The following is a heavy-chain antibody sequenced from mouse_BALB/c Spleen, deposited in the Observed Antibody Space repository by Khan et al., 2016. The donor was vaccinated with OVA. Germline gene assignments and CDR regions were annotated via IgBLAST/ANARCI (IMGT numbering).Heavy chain of an antibody. CDR2: IWSAGST. D-gene: IGHD2-4*01. Sequence: VQLQESGPGLVQPSQSLSITCTVSGFSLNNYSVHWVRQSPGKGLEWLGVIWSAGSTDYNAAFISRMTISKDNSRNQIFFRMNSLQPNDTAIYYCARRGYDYGRGALFVYWGQGTLVTVSA. J-gene: IGHJ3*01. CDR1: GFSLNNYS. CDR3: ARRGYDYGRGALFVY. V-gene: IGHV2-2*02.